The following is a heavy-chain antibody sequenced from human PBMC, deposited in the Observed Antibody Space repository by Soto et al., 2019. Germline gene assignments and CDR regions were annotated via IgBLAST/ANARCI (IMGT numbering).Heavy chain of an antibody. V-gene: IGHV4-39*01. J-gene: IGHJ6*02. Sequence: PSETLSLTCSVSGGSIITSYYWAWIRQPPGKGLEWIGSIYYGGSTYYNPSLKSRVTIFVDTSQSQFSLILGSVTAADTAVYYCARHDWTRFYGLDVWGQGTTVTVSS. CDR2: IYYGGST. CDR1: GGSIITSYY. D-gene: IGHD2-21*01. CDR3: ARHDWTRFYGLDV.